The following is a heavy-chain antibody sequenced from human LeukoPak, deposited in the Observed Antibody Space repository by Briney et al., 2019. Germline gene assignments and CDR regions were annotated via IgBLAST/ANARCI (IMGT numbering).Heavy chain of an antibody. J-gene: IGHJ4*02. Sequence: GGSLRLSCAASGFTFSSYGMHWVRHAPGKGLELVAVISYDGSNKYYADSVKGRFTISRDNSKNTLYLQMNSLRAEDTAVYYCAKDRIAAAGVYYFDYWGQGTLVTVSS. CDR3: AKDRIAAAGVYYFDY. CDR1: GFTFSSYG. V-gene: IGHV3-30*18. CDR2: ISYDGSNK. D-gene: IGHD6-13*01.